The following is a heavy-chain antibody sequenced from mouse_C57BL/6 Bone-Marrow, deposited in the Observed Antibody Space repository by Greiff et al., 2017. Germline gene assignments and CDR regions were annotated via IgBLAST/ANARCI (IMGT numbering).Heavy chain of an antibody. D-gene: IGHD2-4*01. V-gene: IGHV5-9*01. Sequence: EVHLVEPGGGLVKPGGSLKLSCAASGFTFSSYTMSWVRQTPEKRLEWVATISGGGGNTYYPDSVKGRFTISRDNATNTLYLQMSSLRSEDTALYYCAIYDYGDFYVWGTETTVTVAS. CDR3: AIYDYGDFYV. CDR1: GFTFSSYT. CDR2: ISGGGGNT. J-gene: IGHJ1*03.